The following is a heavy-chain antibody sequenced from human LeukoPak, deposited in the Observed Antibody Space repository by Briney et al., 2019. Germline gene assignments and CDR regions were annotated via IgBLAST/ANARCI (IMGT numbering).Heavy chain of an antibody. CDR2: ISYDGSNK. V-gene: IGHV3-30*19. J-gene: IGHJ4*02. CDR1: GFTFSSYG. Sequence: GGSLRLSCAASGFTFSSYGMHWVRQAPGKGLEWVAVISYDGSNKYYADSVKGRFTISRDNSKNTLYLQMNSLRAEDTAVYYCARSVGRYFDWLLYDWGQGTLVTVSS. D-gene: IGHD3-9*01. CDR3: ARSVGRYFDWLLYD.